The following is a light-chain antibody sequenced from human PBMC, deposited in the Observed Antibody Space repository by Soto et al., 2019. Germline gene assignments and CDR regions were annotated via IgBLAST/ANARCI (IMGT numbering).Light chain of an antibody. V-gene: IGKV1-5*03. CDR2: KAS. CDR1: QSIIVW. CDR3: QQYNSHSPT. Sequence: DIQVSQSPSTLSASIGDRVTIPCRSSQSIIVWLAWYQQKAGKCLNLLIYKASRLESGVPSRFSGSGSETEFTLTISGLQPDDSTPDYCQQYNSHSPTFGQGTKVDI. J-gene: IGKJ1*01.